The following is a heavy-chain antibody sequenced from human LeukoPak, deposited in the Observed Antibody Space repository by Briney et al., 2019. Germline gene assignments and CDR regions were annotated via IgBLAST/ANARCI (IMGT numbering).Heavy chain of an antibody. CDR3: ARDRYSYGLSSFDY. CDR1: GFTFSSYA. CDR2: ISYDGSNK. V-gene: IGHV3-30-3*01. Sequence: GGSLRLSCAASGFTFSSYAMSWVRQAPGKGLEWVAVISYDGSNKYYADSVKGRFTISRDNSKNTLYLQMNSLRAEDTAVYYCARDRYSYGLSSFDYWGQGTLVTVSS. J-gene: IGHJ4*02. D-gene: IGHD5-18*01.